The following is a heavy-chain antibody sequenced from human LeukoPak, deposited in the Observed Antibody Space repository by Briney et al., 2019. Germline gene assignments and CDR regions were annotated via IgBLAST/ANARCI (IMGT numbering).Heavy chain of an antibody. CDR1: GVSISNYY. D-gene: IGHD1-26*01. CDR3: ARVGAGDAFDI. J-gene: IGHJ3*02. V-gene: IGHV4-59*08. Sequence: TSETLSLTCTVSGVSISNYYWSWIRQPPGKGLEWIGYIYHSGSTNYNPSLKSRVTISVDTSKNQFSLRLSSVTAADTAVYYCARVGAGDAFDIWGQGTMVTVSS. CDR2: IYHSGST.